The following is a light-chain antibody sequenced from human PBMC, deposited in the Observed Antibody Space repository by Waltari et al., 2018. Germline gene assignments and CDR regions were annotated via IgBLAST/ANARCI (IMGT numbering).Light chain of an antibody. Sequence: DIVMTQSPDSLAVSLGERATINCQSSQSVLHSSNNKNYLAWYQQKLRKPPKLHIYWASARDAGVRDRFGGSGSGTDFTLPISCLQAVDVAVYYCQQYFRAPYTFGQGTKLEIK. CDR3: QQYFRAPYT. J-gene: IGKJ2*01. CDR1: QSVLHSSNNKNY. CDR2: WAS. V-gene: IGKV4-1*01.